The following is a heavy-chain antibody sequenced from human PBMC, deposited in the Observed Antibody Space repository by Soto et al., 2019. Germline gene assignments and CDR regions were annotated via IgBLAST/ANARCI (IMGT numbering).Heavy chain of an antibody. CDR3: ARGSTSGWPFDL. D-gene: IGHD6-25*01. CDR1: GYTFATYA. J-gene: IGHJ4*02. Sequence: QVPLVQSGAEVKKPGASVHVSCKASGYTFATYAMHWVRQAPGQRLEWMGWINAGNGDTKYSQKFQDRVTITRDTSASTAYMELSSLTSEDTAVYYCARGSTSGWPFDLWGQGAPVTVSS. CDR2: INAGNGDT. V-gene: IGHV1-3*01.